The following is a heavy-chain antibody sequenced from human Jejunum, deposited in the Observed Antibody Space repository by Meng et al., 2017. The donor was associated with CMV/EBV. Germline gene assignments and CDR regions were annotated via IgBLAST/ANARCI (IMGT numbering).Heavy chain of an antibody. D-gene: IGHD2-15*01. V-gene: IGHV3-33*01. CDR2: IWYDGINE. CDR1: GFTYRTYG. CDR3: ARGDSQFLSAFDI. J-gene: IGHJ3*02. Sequence: SGFTYRTYGMHWVRQAPGKGLEWVALIWYDGINEFYVDSVKGRFAISRDNSQNTVFLQMNSLRAEDTAVYYCARGDSQFLSAFDIWGQGTMVTVSS.